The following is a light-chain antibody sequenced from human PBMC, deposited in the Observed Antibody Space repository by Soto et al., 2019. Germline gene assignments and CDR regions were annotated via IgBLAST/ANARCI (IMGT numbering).Light chain of an antibody. CDR1: QSISSY. CDR3: QQSYSTPWT. V-gene: IGKV1-39*01. Sequence: DIQMTQSPSSLSASVGDRVTITCRASQSISSYLNWYQQKPGKAPKLLIYAASSLQSGVPSRFSGSGSGTDVSRTISRLQPEDFLTYYCQQSYSTPWTFGQGTRVEIK. J-gene: IGKJ1*01. CDR2: AAS.